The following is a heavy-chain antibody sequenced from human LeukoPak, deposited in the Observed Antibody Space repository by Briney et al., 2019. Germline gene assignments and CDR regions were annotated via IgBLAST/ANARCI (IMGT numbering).Heavy chain of an antibody. Sequence: PGGSLRLSCAASGFTFSSYSMYWVRQAPGKGLEWVSSISSSSSYIYYADSVKGRFTISRDNAKNSLYLQMNSLRAEDTAVYYCARNYYGSGSYFDYWGQGTLVTVSS. CDR1: GFTFSSYS. CDR2: ISSSSSYI. V-gene: IGHV3-21*01. J-gene: IGHJ4*02. D-gene: IGHD3-10*01. CDR3: ARNYYGSGSYFDY.